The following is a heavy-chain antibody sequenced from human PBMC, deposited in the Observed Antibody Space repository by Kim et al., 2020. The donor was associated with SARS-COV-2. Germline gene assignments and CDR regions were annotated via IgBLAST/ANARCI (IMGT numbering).Heavy chain of an antibody. CDR1: GYTFTGYY. CDR3: ARDDRDIGGL. V-gene: IGHV1-2*06. D-gene: IGHD5-12*01. J-gene: IGHJ2*01. CDR2: INPNSGGT. Sequence: ASVTVSCKASGYTFTGYYMHWVRQAPGQGLEWMGRINPNSGGTNYAQKFQGRVTMTRDTSTSTAYMELSRLRSDDTAVYYCARDDRDIGGLWGRGTLVTVSS.